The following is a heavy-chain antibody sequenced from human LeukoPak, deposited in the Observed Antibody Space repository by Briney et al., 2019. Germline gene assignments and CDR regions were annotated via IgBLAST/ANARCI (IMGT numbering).Heavy chain of an antibody. CDR2: IYTSGST. CDR1: GGSISSGSYY. J-gene: IGHJ4*02. Sequence: PSETLSLTCTVSGGSISSGSYYWSWIRQPAGKGLEWIGRIYTSGSTHYNPSLKSRVTISVDTSKNQFSLKLSSVTAADTAVYYCARSSGYDFIVYYFDYWGQGILVTVSS. D-gene: IGHD5-12*01. CDR3: ARSSGYDFIVYYFDY. V-gene: IGHV4-61*02.